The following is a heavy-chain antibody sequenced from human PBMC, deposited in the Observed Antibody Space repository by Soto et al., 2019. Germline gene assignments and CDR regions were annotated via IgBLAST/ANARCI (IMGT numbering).Heavy chain of an antibody. D-gene: IGHD3-22*01. CDR2: IYYTGST. CDR1: GISINTYY. Sequence: LSLTCTVSGISINTYYWTWIRQSPGKGLEWIGYIYYTGSTNYNPSLKSRVTMSVDKSKNQFSLKLFSVTAADTAVYYCARLDSSGYYYGYYFDYWGQGTLVTVSS. V-gene: IGHV4-59*01. J-gene: IGHJ4*02. CDR3: ARLDSSGYYYGYYFDY.